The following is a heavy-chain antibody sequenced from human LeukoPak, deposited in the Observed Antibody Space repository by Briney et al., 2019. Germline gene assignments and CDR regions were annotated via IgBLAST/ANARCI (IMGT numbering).Heavy chain of an antibody. CDR3: ARGEDQLDY. V-gene: IGHV3-33*01. J-gene: IGHJ4*02. Sequence: GGSLRLSCAASGFTFSSHGMHWVRQASGKGLEWVAVIWYDGSNKYYADSVKGRFTISRDNSKNMVSLQMNRLRAEDTAVYYCARGEDQLDYWGQGTLVTVSS. CDR2: IWYDGSNK. CDR1: GFTFSSHG.